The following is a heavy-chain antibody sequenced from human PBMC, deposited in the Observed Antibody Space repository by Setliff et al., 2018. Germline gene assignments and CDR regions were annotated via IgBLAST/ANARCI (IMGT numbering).Heavy chain of an antibody. V-gene: IGHV3-74*01. Sequence: GGSLRLSCAASEFTFRNYYMHWVRQALGKGLMWVSYIKSDGSNTHYADSVEGRFTISRDNAKNSLYLRMNSLRVEDTAVYYCARQYNDYYYYYMDVWGRGTTVTVSS. CDR3: ARQYNDYYYYYMDV. CDR1: EFTFRNYY. D-gene: IGHD1-1*01. CDR2: IKSDGSNT. J-gene: IGHJ6*03.